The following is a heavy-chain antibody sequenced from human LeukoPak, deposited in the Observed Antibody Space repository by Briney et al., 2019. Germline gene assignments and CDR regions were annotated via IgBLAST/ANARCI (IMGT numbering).Heavy chain of an antibody. CDR1: GGSISSYY. CDR2: IYYSGST. Sequence: SETLSLTCTVSGGSISSYYWSWIRQPPGKGLEWIGYIYYSGSTNYNPSLKSRVTISVDTSKNQFSLKLSSVTAADTAVYYCAKDMFPDVVVTAGGAFDIWGQGTMVTVSS. CDR3: AKDMFPDVVVTAGGAFDI. V-gene: IGHV4-59*01. D-gene: IGHD2-21*02. J-gene: IGHJ3*02.